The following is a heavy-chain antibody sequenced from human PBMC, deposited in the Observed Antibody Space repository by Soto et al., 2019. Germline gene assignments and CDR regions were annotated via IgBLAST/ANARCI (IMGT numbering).Heavy chain of an antibody. V-gene: IGHV4-31*03. CDR3: ARGVLH. CDR1: GGSISSGGYY. CDR2: ISYSGST. J-gene: IGHJ4*01. Sequence: QVQLQESGPGLVQPSQTLSLTCTVSGGSISSGGYYWSWIRQHPGTGLEWIGHISYSGSTYYNTSLKCRVTISVDPSRNQVSLRVTSVTAADTAVYYCARGVLHWGQGTLVTVSS.